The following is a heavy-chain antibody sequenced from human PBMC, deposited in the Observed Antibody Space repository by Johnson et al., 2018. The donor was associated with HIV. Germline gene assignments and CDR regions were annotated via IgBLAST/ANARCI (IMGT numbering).Heavy chain of an antibody. CDR1: GFTFSSYA. Sequence: QVQLVESGGGVVQPGRSLRLSCAASGFTFSSYAMHWVRQAPGQGLEWVAVISYDGNNKYYADSVKGRFPISRDNAKNSLYLQMNSLRAEDTAVYYCAREGFVVLPAAMRLFAFDIWGQGTMVTVSS. J-gene: IGHJ3*02. CDR2: ISYDGNNK. V-gene: IGHV3-30-3*01. CDR3: AREGFVVLPAAMRLFAFDI. D-gene: IGHD2-2*01.